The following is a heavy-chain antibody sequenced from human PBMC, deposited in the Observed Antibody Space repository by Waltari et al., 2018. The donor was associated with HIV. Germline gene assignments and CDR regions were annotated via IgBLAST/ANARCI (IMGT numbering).Heavy chain of an antibody. D-gene: IGHD7-27*01. V-gene: IGHV1-69-2*01. Sequence: EVQLEQPGAAVKKPGATVKISCKISGSPFTDYYIHWIQQAPGSGLEWGGLVDPEDGEPRFSEKFRDRVTITADRSTDTAYLELSSLTSDDTAIYYCARTLTLTFDPFDIWGQGTMVVVSS. CDR1: GSPFTDYY. CDR2: VDPEDGEP. J-gene: IGHJ3*02. CDR3: ARTLTLTFDPFDI.